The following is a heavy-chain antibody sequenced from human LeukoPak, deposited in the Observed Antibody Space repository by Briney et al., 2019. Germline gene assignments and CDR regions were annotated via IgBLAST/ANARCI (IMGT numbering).Heavy chain of an antibody. CDR1: GFTFDDYA. J-gene: IGHJ4*02. CDR2: ISWNSGSI. Sequence: GGSLRLSCAASGFTFDDYAMHWVRQAPGKGLEWVSGISWNSGSIGYADSVKGRFTISRDNAKNSLYLQMNSLRAEDMALYYCAKDEFVASDFTGAFDIWGQGTLVTVSS. D-gene: IGHD2-8*02. CDR3: AKDEFVASDFTGAFDI. V-gene: IGHV3-9*03.